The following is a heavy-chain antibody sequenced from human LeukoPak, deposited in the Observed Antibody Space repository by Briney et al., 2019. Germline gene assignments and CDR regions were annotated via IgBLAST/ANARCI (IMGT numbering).Heavy chain of an antibody. Sequence: SETLSLTCTVSGGSISSYYWSWIRQPPGKGLEWIGYIYYSGSTNYNPSLKSRVTISVDTSKNQFSLKLSSVTAADTAVYYCARSPYDFEAFDIWGQGTMVTVSS. D-gene: IGHD3-3*01. CDR3: ARSPYDFEAFDI. J-gene: IGHJ3*02. CDR1: GGSISSYY. V-gene: IGHV4-59*01. CDR2: IYYSGST.